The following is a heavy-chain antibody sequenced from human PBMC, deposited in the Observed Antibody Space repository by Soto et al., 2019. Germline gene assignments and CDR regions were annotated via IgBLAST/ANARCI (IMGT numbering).Heavy chain of an antibody. Sequence: SVKVSCKASGGTFSSYAISWVRQAPGQGLEWMGGIIPIFGTANYAQKFQGRVTITADESTSTAYMELSSLRSEDTAVYYCARNEHQLVSPAFDIWGQGTMVTVSS. V-gene: IGHV1-69*13. CDR3: ARNEHQLVSPAFDI. CDR2: IIPIFGTA. D-gene: IGHD6-13*01. J-gene: IGHJ3*02. CDR1: GGTFSSYA.